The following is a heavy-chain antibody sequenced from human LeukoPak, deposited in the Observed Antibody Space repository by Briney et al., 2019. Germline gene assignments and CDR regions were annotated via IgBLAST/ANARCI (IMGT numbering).Heavy chain of an antibody. CDR2: IHYNGNT. CDR3: ARGAMGGANWFGP. CDR1: GGSISSGGYY. Sequence: SETLSLTCTVSGGSISSGGYYWTWIRQHPGKGLEWIGYIHYNGNTYYNPSLKSRVIISVDTSKDQFSLKLSSVTAADTAVFYCARGAMGGANWFGPWGQGTMVTVSS. V-gene: IGHV4-31*03. D-gene: IGHD5-18*01. J-gene: IGHJ5*02.